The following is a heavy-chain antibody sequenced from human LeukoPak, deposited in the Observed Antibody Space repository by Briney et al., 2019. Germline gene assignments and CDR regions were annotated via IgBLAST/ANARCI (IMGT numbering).Heavy chain of an antibody. J-gene: IGHJ6*02. CDR2: TYGSGST. D-gene: IGHD2-8*01. CDR1: GGSVSSYY. Sequence: SETLSLTCTVSGGSVSSYYWSWIRQSPGKELEWIGYTYGSGSTNYNPSLKSRVTISVDTSKAHFSLELSSVTAADTAVYYCARHHCTNGVCYYGMDVWGQGTTVTVSS. V-gene: IGHV4-59*02. CDR3: ARHHCTNGVCYYGMDV.